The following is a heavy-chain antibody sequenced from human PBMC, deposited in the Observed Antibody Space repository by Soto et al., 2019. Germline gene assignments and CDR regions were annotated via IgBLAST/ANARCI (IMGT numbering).Heavy chain of an antibody. V-gene: IGHV3-9*01. D-gene: IGHD2-15*01. CDR1: GFTFEDYA. CDR2: ISWNSGKI. CDR3: VRTSLVVAVATREDF. Sequence: EVQLVESGGGLVQPGRSLRLSCAASGFTFEDYAMHWVRQAPGKGLEWVSGISWNSGKIGYADSVKGRFTLSRDNAKNSLYLQMNSLRAEDTALYYCVRTSLVVAVATREDFWGQGTLVTVSS. J-gene: IGHJ4*02.